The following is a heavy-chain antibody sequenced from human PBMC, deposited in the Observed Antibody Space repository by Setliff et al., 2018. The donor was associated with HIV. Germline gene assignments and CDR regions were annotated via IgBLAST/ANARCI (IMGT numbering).Heavy chain of an antibody. V-gene: IGHV4-59*01. D-gene: IGHD1-20*01. CDR2: IYYSGST. CDR1: GGSISSYY. J-gene: IGHJ4*02. CDR3: AMAVYYFDF. Sequence: SETLSLTCTVSGGSISSYYWNWIRQPPGKGLEWIGYIYYSGSTNYNPSLKSRVTISLDMSTSQFSLRLSSVTAADTAVYYCAMAVYYFDFWGQGTLVTVSS.